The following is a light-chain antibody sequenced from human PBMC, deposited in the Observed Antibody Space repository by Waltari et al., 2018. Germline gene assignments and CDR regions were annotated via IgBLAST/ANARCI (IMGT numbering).Light chain of an antibody. V-gene: IGKV3-11*01. Sequence: IVLTQSPATLSLSPGERATLSCRASQSVSSYLAWYQQTPGQAPRLLIYDAATRATGRPARFSGSGSGTDFTLTISSLEPEDFAVYYCQHRGHWPPDATFGPGTKVDIK. J-gene: IGKJ3*01. CDR1: QSVSSY. CDR3: QHRGHWPPDAT. CDR2: DAA.